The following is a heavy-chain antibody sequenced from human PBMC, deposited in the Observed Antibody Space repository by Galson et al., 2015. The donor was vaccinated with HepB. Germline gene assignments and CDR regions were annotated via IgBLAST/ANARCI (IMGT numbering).Heavy chain of an antibody. Sequence: SLRLSCAASGFTFSSYSMNWVRQAPGKGLEWVSSISSSSSYIYYADSVKGRFTISRDNAKNSLYLQMNSLRAEDTAVYYCARDLGMGYYDSSGYPTAIDYWGQGTLVTVSS. D-gene: IGHD3-22*01. V-gene: IGHV3-21*01. CDR2: ISSSSSYI. CDR1: GFTFSSYS. CDR3: ARDLGMGYYDSSGYPTAIDY. J-gene: IGHJ4*02.